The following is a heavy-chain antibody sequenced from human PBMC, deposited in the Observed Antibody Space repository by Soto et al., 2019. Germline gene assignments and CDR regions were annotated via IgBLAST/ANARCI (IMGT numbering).Heavy chain of an antibody. V-gene: IGHV3-21*01. Sequence: LRLSCAASGFTFSSYSMNWVRQAPGKGLEWVSSISSSSSYIYYADSVKGRFTISRDNAKNSLYLQMNSLRAEDTAVYYCARLITGTTGLRMDYWGQGTLVTVSS. CDR1: GFTFSSYS. CDR3: ARLITGTTGLRMDY. D-gene: IGHD1-7*01. J-gene: IGHJ4*02. CDR2: ISSSSSYI.